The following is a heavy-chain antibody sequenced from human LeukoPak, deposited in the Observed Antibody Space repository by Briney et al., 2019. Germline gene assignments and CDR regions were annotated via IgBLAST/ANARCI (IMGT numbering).Heavy chain of an antibody. CDR1: GGSFSGYY. J-gene: IGHJ4*02. D-gene: IGHD2-15*01. V-gene: IGHV4-34*01. CDR2: INHSGST. CDR3: ARGRLLTIDRNFDY. Sequence: SETLSLTCAVYGGSFSGYYWSWIRQPPGKGLEWIGEINHSGSTNYNPSLKSRVTISVDTSKNQFSLKLSSVTAADTAVYYCARGRLLTIDRNFDYWGQGTLVTVSS.